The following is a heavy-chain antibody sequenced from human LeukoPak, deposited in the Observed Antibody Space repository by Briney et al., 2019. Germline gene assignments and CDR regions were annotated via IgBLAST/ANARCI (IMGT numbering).Heavy chain of an antibody. D-gene: IGHD6-19*01. Sequence: GGSLRLSCAASGFTFISYWMHWVRQAPGKGLVWVSRINSDGSSTSYADSVKGRFTISRDNAKNTLYLQMNSLRAEDPAVYYCARDRAVAGNNGWFDPWGQGTLVTVSS. CDR1: GFTFISYW. J-gene: IGHJ5*02. V-gene: IGHV3-74*01. CDR3: ARDRAVAGNNGWFDP. CDR2: INSDGSST.